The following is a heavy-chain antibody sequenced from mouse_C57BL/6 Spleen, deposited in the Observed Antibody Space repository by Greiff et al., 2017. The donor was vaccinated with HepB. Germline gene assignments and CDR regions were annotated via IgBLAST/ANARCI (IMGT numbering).Heavy chain of an antibody. CDR1: GFSLTSYA. Sequence: VKLVESGPGLVAPSQSLSITCTVSGFSLTSYAISWVRQPPGKGLEWLGIIWTGRGTNYNSALKSRLSISKDYSKSQVFLKMNSLQTDDTARYYCAGGYYGSSFYAMDYWGKGTSVTVSS. CDR3: AGGYYGSSFYAMDY. V-gene: IGHV2-9-1*01. D-gene: IGHD1-1*01. J-gene: IGHJ4*01. CDR2: IWTGRGT.